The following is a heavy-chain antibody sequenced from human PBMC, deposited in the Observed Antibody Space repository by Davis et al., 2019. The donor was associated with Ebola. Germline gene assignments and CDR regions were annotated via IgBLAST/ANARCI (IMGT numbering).Heavy chain of an antibody. CDR2: IYPGDSDT. CDR1: GYDFSNFW. V-gene: IGHV5-51*01. Sequence: GESLKISCKASGYDFSNFWIAWVRQLPGKGLEWMGIIYPGDSDTRYSPSFEGQVTLSVDRSTTTAYLQWSSLKASDTAIYYCARQESLYGSSDSWGQGTLVTVSS. J-gene: IGHJ4*02. CDR3: ARQESLYGSSDS. D-gene: IGHD6-19*01.